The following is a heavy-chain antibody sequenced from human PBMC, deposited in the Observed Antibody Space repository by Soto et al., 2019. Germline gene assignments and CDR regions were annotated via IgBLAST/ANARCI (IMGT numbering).Heavy chain of an antibody. CDR2: IYRSGNA. D-gene: IGHD2-15*01. V-gene: IGHV4-38-2*01. CDR1: GYSFGLGYY. J-gene: IGHJ4*02. CDR3: ARLKLAARGGFVY. Sequence: PSETLSLTCAVSGYSFGLGYYWGWIRQPPGKGLEWIGSIYRSGNAYYKPSLKSRVSISLDTSKNHFSLELTSVNAAHTAVYYCARLKLAARGGFVYWGLGTVVTVS.